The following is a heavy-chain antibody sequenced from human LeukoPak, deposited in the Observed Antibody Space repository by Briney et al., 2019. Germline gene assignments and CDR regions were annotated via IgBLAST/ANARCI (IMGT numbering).Heavy chain of an antibody. J-gene: IGHJ4*02. Sequence: SETLSPTCTLAGGSISSHYWSWIRQPPGKGLEWIGYIYNSASTNYNPSLKSRLSISVDTSRNQFSLKLSSVTAADTAVYYCAGSGSYRNSDYWGQGTLVTVSS. CDR3: AGSGSYRNSDY. D-gene: IGHD1-26*01. CDR2: IYNSAST. CDR1: GGSISSHY. V-gene: IGHV4-59*11.